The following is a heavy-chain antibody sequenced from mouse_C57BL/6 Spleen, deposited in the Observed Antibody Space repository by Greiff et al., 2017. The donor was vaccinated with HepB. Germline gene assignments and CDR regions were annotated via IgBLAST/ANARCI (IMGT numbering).Heavy chain of an antibody. J-gene: IGHJ2*01. CDR3: ARGNYYGSSYENFDY. D-gene: IGHD1-1*01. CDR2: IYPGDGDT. Sequence: VQGVESGAELVKPGASVKISCKASGYAFSSYWMNWVKQRPGKGLEWIGQIYPGDGDTNYNGKFKGKATLTADKSSSTAYMQLSSLTSEDSAVYFCARGNYYGSSYENFDYWGQGTTLTVSS. CDR1: GYAFSSYW. V-gene: IGHV1-80*01.